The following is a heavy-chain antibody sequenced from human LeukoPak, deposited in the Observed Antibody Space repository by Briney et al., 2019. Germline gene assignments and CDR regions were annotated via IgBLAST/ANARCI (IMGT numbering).Heavy chain of an antibody. CDR1: GFTLSNYW. CDR3: AREVGTIQDYYMDV. V-gene: IGHV3-7*01. Sequence: PGGSLRLSCVASGFTLSNYWMSWVRQAPGKGLEWVANIKQDGSEKYYVDSMRGRITISRDNAKNLLYLQMNSLRVEDTAVYYCAREVGTIQDYYMDVWGKGTTVTVSS. D-gene: IGHD2-21*01. CDR2: IKQDGSEK. J-gene: IGHJ6*03.